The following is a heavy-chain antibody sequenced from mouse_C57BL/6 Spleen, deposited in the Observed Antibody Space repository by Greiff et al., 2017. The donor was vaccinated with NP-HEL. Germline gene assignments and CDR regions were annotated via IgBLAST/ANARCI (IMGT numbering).Heavy chain of an antibody. CDR1: GYTFTDYE. V-gene: IGHV1-15*01. Sequence: VQLQQSGAELVRPGASVTLSCKASGYTFTDYEMHWVKQTPVHGLEWIGAIDPETGGTAYNQKFKGKAILTADKSSSTAYMELRSLTSEDSAVDYCTRSYYDYANYYYAMDYWGQGTSVTVSS. CDR3: TRSYYDYANYYYAMDY. J-gene: IGHJ4*01. CDR2: IDPETGGT. D-gene: IGHD2-4*01.